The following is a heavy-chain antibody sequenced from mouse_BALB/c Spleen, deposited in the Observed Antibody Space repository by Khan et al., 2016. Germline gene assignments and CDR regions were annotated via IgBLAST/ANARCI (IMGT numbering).Heavy chain of an antibody. CDR1: GYSITSDYA. CDR2: ISYSSST. D-gene: IGHD1-1*01. V-gene: IGHV3-2*02. J-gene: IGHJ3*01. Sequence: EVQLQESGPGLVKPSQSLSLTCTVTGYSITSDYAWNWIRQFPGNKLEWMGYISYSSSTSYNPSLKSRIFITRDTSKNQFFLQLNSVTTEDTATYTCARSYGYASPSFTYWGQGTLVTVSA. CDR3: ARSYGYASPSFTY.